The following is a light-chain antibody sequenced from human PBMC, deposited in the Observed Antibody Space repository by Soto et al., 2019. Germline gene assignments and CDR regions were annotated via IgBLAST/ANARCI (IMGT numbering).Light chain of an antibody. CDR3: QQYNNWPPWT. CDR2: GAS. CDR1: QSVTTN. J-gene: IGKJ1*01. Sequence: EIAMTQSPATLSVSPGERATLSCRASQSVTTNLAWYQQKPGQAPILLIYGASTWAAGVPARFSGSGSGTEFTLTISSLQSEDFAVYYCQQYNNWPPWTFGQGTKVEIK. V-gene: IGKV3-15*01.